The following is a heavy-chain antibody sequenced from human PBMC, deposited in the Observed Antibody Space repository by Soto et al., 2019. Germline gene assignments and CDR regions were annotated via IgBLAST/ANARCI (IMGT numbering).Heavy chain of an antibody. D-gene: IGHD3-3*01. CDR1: GFTFSSYA. Sequence: GGSLRLSFAASGFTFSSYAMHGVRQAPGKGLEWVAVISYDGSNKYYADSVKGRFTISRDNSKNTLYLQMNSLRDEDTAVYCCGDFSDYWGQGTLVTVSS. CDR2: ISYDGSNK. V-gene: IGHV3-30-3*01. J-gene: IGHJ4*02. CDR3: GDFSDY.